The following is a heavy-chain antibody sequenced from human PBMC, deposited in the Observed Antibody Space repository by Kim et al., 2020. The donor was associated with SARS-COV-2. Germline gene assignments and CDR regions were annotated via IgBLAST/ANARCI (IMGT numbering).Heavy chain of an antibody. Sequence: GGSLRLSCAASGFTFSSYGMHWVRQAPGKGLEWVAVISYYGSNKYYADSVKGRFTISRDNSKNTLYLQMNSLRAEDTAVYYCAKTPYKVVAPAAIDYCG. CDR2: ISYYGSNK. CDR1: GFTFSSYG. D-gene: IGHD2-2*01. V-gene: IGHV3-30*18. J-gene: IGHJ4*01. CDR3: AKTPYKVVAPAAIDY.